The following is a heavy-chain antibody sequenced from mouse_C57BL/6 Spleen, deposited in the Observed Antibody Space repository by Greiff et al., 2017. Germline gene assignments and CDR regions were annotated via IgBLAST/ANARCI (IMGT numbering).Heavy chain of an antibody. D-gene: IGHD4-1*01. CDR3: TRSWDDY. CDR2: IDPETGGT. Sequence: QVQLKQSGAELVRPGASVTLSCKASGYTFTDYEMHWVKQTPVHGLEWIGAIDPETGGTAYNQKFKGKAILTADKSSSTAYMELRSLTSEDSAVYYCTRSWDDYWGQGTTLTVSS. CDR1: GYTFTDYE. V-gene: IGHV1-15*01. J-gene: IGHJ2*01.